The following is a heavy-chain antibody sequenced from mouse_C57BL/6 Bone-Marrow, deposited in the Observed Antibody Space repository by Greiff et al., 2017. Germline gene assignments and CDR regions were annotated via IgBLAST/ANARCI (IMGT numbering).Heavy chain of an antibody. Sequence: EVQLVESGAELVRPGASVKLSCTASGFNIKDDYMHWVKQRPEQGLEWIGWIDPENGDTDYAPKFQGKATITADTSSNTAYLQPVSLPSEDTAVYYSTPITTVVADLYCDVWGTGTTVTVSA. CDR1: GFNIKDDY. CDR3: TPITTVVADLYCDV. CDR2: IDPENGDT. J-gene: IGHJ1*03. D-gene: IGHD1-1*01. V-gene: IGHV14-4*01.